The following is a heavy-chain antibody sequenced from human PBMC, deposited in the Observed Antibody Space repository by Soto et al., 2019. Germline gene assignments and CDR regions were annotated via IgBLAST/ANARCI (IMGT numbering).Heavy chain of an antibody. J-gene: IGHJ6*02. CDR3: ARAGILTGSYYYGMDV. V-gene: IGHV4-4*02. Sequence: SETLSLTCAVSGGSISSSNWCSCVRQPPGKGLEWIGEIYHSGSTNYNPSLKSRVTISVDKSKNQFSLKLSSVTAADTAVYYCARAGILTGSYYYGMDVWGQGTTVTVSS. D-gene: IGHD3-9*01. CDR1: GGSISSSNW. CDR2: IYHSGST.